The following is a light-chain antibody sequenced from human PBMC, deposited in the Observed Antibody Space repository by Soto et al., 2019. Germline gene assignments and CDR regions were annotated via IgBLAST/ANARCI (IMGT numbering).Light chain of an antibody. J-gene: IGLJ1*01. V-gene: IGLV2-23*01. CDR3: CSYAGSTTYV. CDR2: EGS. Sequence: QSVLTQPASVSGSPGQSITISCTGTSSDVGSYNLVSWYQQHPGKAPKLMIYEGSKRPSGVSNRFSGSKSGNTASLTISWLQTEDEADYFCCSYAGSTTYVCGTGTKLTVL. CDR1: SSDVGSYNL.